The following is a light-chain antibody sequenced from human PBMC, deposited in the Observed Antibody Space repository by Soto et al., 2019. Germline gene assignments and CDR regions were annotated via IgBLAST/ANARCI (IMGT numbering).Light chain of an antibody. Sequence: ENVLTQSPGTLSLSPGERATLSCRASQSVSSSYLTWYQQKPGQAPRLLIYGASSRATDIPGRFSGSGSGTDFTLTISRLEPEDFAVYYCQQYDSSPVTFGQGTKLEIK. CDR3: QQYDSSPVT. J-gene: IGKJ2*01. CDR2: GAS. CDR1: QSVSSSY. V-gene: IGKV3-20*01.